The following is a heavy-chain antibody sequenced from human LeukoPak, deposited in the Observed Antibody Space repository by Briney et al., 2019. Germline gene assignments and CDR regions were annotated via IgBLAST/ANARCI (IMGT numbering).Heavy chain of an antibody. CDR1: GFTFSNYN. J-gene: IGHJ4*02. Sequence: GGSLRLSCAASGFTFSNYNMNWVRQAPGKGLEWVSSISGSSGYIYYADSVKGRFAVSRDNAKNSLYLQMNSLRAEDTAVYYCARGHIVVVIATAPFDSWGQGTLVTVSS. CDR2: ISGSSGYI. D-gene: IGHD2-21*01. CDR3: ARGHIVVVIATAPFDS. V-gene: IGHV3-21*01.